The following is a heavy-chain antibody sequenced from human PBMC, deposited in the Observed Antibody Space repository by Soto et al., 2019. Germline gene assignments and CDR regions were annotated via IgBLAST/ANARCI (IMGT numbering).Heavy chain of an antibody. Sequence: SETLSLTCTVSGGSISSGGYYWSWIRQHPGKGLEWIGYIYYSGSTYYNPSLKSRVTISVDTSKNQFSLKLSSVTAADTAVYYCSVLPNNWFDPWGQGTLVTVSS. CDR3: SVLPNNWFDP. V-gene: IGHV4-31*03. D-gene: IGHD2-8*01. CDR1: GGSISSGGYY. CDR2: IYYSGST. J-gene: IGHJ5*02.